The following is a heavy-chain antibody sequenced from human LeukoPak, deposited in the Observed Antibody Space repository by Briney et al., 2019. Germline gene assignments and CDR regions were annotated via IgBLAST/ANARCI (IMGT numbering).Heavy chain of an antibody. Sequence: SVKVSCKASGGTFSSYAISWVRQAPGQGLEWMGGIIPIFGTANYAQKFQGRVTITADESTSTAYMELSSLRSEDTAVYYCATDPDYGSGQGYWGQGTLVTVSS. CDR1: GGTFSSYA. CDR3: ATDPDYGSGQGY. CDR2: IIPIFGTA. D-gene: IGHD3-10*01. J-gene: IGHJ4*02. V-gene: IGHV1-69*01.